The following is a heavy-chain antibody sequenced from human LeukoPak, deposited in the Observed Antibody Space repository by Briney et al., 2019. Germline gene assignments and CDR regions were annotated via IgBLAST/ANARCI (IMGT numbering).Heavy chain of an antibody. CDR1: GGSISSSSYY. CDR2: IYHSGST. J-gene: IGHJ6*03. V-gene: IGHV4-39*07. D-gene: IGHD2-15*01. Sequence: PSETLSLTCTVSGGSISSSSYYWGWIRQPPGKGLEWIGSIYHSGSTYYNPSLKSRVTISVDTSKNQFSLKLSSVTAADTAVYYCARTSRYCSGGSCYWTSGGGYMDVWGKGTTVTVSS. CDR3: ARTSRYCSGGSCYWTSGGGYMDV.